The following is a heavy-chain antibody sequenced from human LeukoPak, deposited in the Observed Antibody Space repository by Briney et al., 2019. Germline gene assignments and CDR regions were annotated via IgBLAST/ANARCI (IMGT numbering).Heavy chain of an antibody. D-gene: IGHD3-10*01. CDR1: GFTFDDYA. CDR2: ISWNSGSI. CDR3: AKDTYYYGSGSYSRGTF. Sequence: AGGSLRLSCAASGFTFDDYAIHWVRQAPGKGLEWVSGISWNSGSIGYADSVKGRFTISRDNAKNSLYLQMNSLRAEDTALYYCAKDTYYYGSGSYSRGTFWGQGTLVTVSS. V-gene: IGHV3-9*01. J-gene: IGHJ4*02.